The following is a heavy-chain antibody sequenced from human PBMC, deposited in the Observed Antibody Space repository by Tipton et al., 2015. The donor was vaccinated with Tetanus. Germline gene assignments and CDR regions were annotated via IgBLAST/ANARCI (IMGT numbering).Heavy chain of an antibody. CDR1: GFIFSSYG. D-gene: IGHD2-15*01. J-gene: IGHJ4*02. CDR2: SWYDGTDK. CDR3: AREADCSGGSCFSGDFDN. V-gene: IGHV3-33*01. Sequence: SLRLSCAASGFIFSSYGIHWVRQAPGKGLEWVAVSWYDGTDKYYADSKKGRFTISRDNSKTTLNLQMNSLRAGGTAVYYCAREADCSGGSCFSGDFDNWGQGPQVTVSS.